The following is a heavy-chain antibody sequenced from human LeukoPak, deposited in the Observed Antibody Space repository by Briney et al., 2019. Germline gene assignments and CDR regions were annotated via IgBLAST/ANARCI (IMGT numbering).Heavy chain of an antibody. D-gene: IGHD2-15*01. CDR1: GGSINNYY. J-gene: IGHJ3*02. Sequence: SETLSLTCTVSGGSINNYYWSWIRQPTGKGLEWIGRIYTRGSTNYNPSLKSRVTMSVDPSKNQFSLKLSSVTAADTAVYYCARGRYCSADICSGGDAFDIWGQGTMVSVS. CDR2: IYTRGST. CDR3: ARGRYCSADICSGGDAFDI. V-gene: IGHV4-4*07.